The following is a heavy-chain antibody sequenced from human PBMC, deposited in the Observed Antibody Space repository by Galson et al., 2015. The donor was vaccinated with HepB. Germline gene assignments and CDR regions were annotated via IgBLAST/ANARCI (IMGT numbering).Heavy chain of an antibody. CDR1: GGTFSSYA. Sequence: SVKVSCKASGGTFSSYAISWVRQAPGQGLEWMGGIIPIFGTANYAQKFQGRVTITADESTSTAYMELSSLRSEDTAVYYCARDHIVVVPAAISWFDPWGQGTLVTVSS. D-gene: IGHD2-2*01. CDR2: IIPIFGTA. CDR3: ARDHIVVVPAAISWFDP. J-gene: IGHJ5*02. V-gene: IGHV1-69*13.